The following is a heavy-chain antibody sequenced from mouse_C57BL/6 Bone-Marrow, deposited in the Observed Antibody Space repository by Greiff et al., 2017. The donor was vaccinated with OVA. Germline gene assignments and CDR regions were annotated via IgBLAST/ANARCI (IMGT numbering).Heavy chain of an antibody. Sequence: EVQLVESGGGLVQPKGSLKLSCAASGFSFNTYAMNWVRQAPGQGLEWVARIRSKSNNYATYYADSVKARFTISRDDSESMLYLQMNNLKTEDTAMYYCVRHDRYFDYWGQGTTLTVSS. V-gene: IGHV10-1*01. CDR3: VRHDRYFDY. J-gene: IGHJ2*01. CDR1: GFSFNTYA. CDR2: IRSKSNNYAT.